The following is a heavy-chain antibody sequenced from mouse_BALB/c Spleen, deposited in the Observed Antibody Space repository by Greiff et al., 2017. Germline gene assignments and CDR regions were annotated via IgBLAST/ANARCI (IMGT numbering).Heavy chain of an antibody. Sequence: QVQLKQSGPGLVAPSQSLSITCTVSGFSLTGYGVNWVRQPPGKGLEWLGMIWGDGSTDYNSALKSRLSISKDNSKSQVFLKMNSLQTDDTARYYCARDGPYYGSSLWYFDVWGAGTTVTVSS. CDR3: ARDGPYYGSSLWYFDV. CDR2: IWGDGST. CDR1: GFSLTGYG. D-gene: IGHD1-1*01. V-gene: IGHV2-6-7*01. J-gene: IGHJ1*01.